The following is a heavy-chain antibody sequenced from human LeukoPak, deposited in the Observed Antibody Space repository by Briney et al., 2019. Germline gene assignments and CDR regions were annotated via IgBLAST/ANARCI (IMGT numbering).Heavy chain of an antibody. CDR1: GASFSSGDQY. D-gene: IGHD3-22*01. CDR3: SRGLDSRKLGY. J-gene: IGHJ4*02. CDR2: IHPSGTL. V-gene: IGHV4-31*02. Sequence: SETLSLTCTVSGASFSSGDQYWNWIRQSPGKGLEWIGSIHPSGTLYNNPSLESRVTMSMDTSKNQFYLNLNSVTAADTAVYFCSRGLDSRKLGYWGQGTLVTVSS.